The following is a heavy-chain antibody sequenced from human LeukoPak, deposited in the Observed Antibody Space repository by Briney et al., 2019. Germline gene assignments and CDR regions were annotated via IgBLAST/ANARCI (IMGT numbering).Heavy chain of an antibody. J-gene: IGHJ5*02. CDR3: ARDTYHEGSDYYEDYFDP. CDR2: IHHSGSP. CDR1: TRFPGTFS. V-gene: IGHV4-59*12. D-gene: IGHD3-22*01. Sequence: KPPQSLSPTCILITRFPGTFSSRWIRQPPGKGLEWLGYIHHSGSPNSHPTLKNPVTISVDTPKNQIFLRLRSVTAADTAVYYCARDTYHEGSDYYEDYFDPWGQGTLVTVSS.